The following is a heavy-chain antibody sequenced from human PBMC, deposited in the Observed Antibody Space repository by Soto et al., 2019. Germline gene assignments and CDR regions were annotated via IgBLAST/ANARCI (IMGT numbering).Heavy chain of an antibody. V-gene: IGHV2-5*02. D-gene: IGHD3-3*01. Sequence: QITLKESGPTLVKPTQTLTLTCTFSGFSLSTSGVGVGWIRQPPGKALEWRALIYWDDDKRYSPSLKSRLTITKDTSKNQVVLTMTNMDPVDTATYCCAHKRGYYNFWSVYAPWGQGTLVTVSS. CDR2: IYWDDDK. CDR1: GFSLSTSGVG. CDR3: AHKRGYYNFWSVYAP. J-gene: IGHJ5*02.